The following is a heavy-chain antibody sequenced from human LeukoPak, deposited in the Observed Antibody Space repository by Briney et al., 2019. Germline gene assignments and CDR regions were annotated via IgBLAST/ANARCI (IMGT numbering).Heavy chain of an antibody. CDR3: ARVYDYGSGSYFDY. CDR1: GYTFTSYG. V-gene: IGHV1-18*01. D-gene: IGHD3-10*01. CDR2: ISAYNGYT. Sequence: GASVKVSCKASGYTFTSYGISWVRQAPGQGLEWMGWISAYNGYTNYAQKLQGRVTMTTDTSTSTAYMELRSLRSADTAVYYCARVYDYGSGSYFDYWGQGTLVTVSS. J-gene: IGHJ4*02.